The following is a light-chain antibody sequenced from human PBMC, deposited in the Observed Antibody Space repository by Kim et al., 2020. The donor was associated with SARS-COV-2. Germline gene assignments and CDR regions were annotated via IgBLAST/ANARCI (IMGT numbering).Light chain of an antibody. Sequence: SISITCTGTSSDVGGYNYVSWFQQHPGKAPKVIIYDVTKRPSGGSNRFSGSKSGNTASLTISGLQTDDEADYYCSSYSSSDIVLFGGGTQLTVL. V-gene: IGLV2-14*04. CDR3: SSYSSSDIVL. CDR2: DVT. J-gene: IGLJ2*01. CDR1: SSDVGGYNY.